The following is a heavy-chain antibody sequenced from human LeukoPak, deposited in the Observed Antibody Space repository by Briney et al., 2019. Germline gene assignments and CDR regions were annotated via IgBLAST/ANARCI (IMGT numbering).Heavy chain of an antibody. CDR2: IKQDGSEK. D-gene: IGHD2-2*02. CDR3: AREKVVVVPAAIQRPYYYYYMDV. Sequence: PGGSLRLSCAASGFTFSSYWMSWVRQAPGKGLEWVANIKQDGSEKYYVDSVKGRFTISRDNAKNSLYLQMNSLRAEDTAVYYCAREKVVVVPAAIQRPYYYYYMDVWGKGTTVTVSS. CDR1: GFTFSSYW. J-gene: IGHJ6*03. V-gene: IGHV3-7*01.